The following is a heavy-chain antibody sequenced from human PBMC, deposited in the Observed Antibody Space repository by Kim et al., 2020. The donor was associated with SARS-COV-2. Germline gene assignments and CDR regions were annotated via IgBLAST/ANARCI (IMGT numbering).Heavy chain of an antibody. J-gene: IGHJ4*02. CDR1: GGSFSGYY. CDR3: ARSTPTVTTHYFDY. V-gene: IGHV4-34*01. CDR2: INHSGST. D-gene: IGHD4-4*01. Sequence: SETLSLTCAVYGGSFSGYYWSWIRQPPGKGLEWIGEINHSGSTNYNPSLKSRVTISVDTSKNQFSLKLSSVTAADTAVYYCARSTPTVTTHYFDYWGQGTLVTVSS.